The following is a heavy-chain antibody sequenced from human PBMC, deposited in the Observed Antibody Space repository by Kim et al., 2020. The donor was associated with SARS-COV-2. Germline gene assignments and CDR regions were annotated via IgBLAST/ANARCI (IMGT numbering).Heavy chain of an antibody. CDR2: IIPIFGTA. CDR3: ARAGGGYNFYYYYGMDV. J-gene: IGHJ6*02. V-gene: IGHV1-69*13. CDR1: GGTFSSYA. D-gene: IGHD5-12*01. Sequence: SVKVSCKASGGTFSSYAISWVRQAPGQGLEWMGGIIPIFGTANYAQKFQGRVTITAGESTSTAYMELSSLRSEDTAVYYCARAGGGYNFYYYYGMDVWGQGTTVTVSS.